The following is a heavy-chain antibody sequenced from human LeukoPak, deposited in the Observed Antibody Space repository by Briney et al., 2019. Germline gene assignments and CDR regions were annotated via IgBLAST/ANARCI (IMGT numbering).Heavy chain of an antibody. V-gene: IGHV4-59*01. CDR1: GGSISGFY. J-gene: IGHJ4*02. CDR3: ARDYYGSGSPFDY. D-gene: IGHD3-10*01. Sequence: SETLSLTCTVSGGSISGFYWTWIRQPPGKGLEWIGYIYYSGSTNYNPSLKSRVTISVDTSKNQFSLKLSSVTAADTAVYYCARDYYGSGSPFDYWGQGTLVTVSS. CDR2: IYYSGST.